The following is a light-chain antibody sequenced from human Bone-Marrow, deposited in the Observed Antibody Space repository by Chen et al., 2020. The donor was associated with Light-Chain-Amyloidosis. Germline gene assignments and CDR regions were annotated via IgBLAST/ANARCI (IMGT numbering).Light chain of an antibody. J-gene: IGLJ3*02. V-gene: IGLV1-40*01. CDR3: QSYGGSLSGWV. CDR2: GNS. Sequence: QSVLTQPPSMSGAPGPRVTIPCTGSSSNIGAGYDVHWYQQLPGTAPKLLLYGNSNRPSVVPGRFSGSKSGPSASLAISGHQAEDEADNCCQSYGGSLSGWVFGGWTKLTVL. CDR1: SSNIGAGYD.